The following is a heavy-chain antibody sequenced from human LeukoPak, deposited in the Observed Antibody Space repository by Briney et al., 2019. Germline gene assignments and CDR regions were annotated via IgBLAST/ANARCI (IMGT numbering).Heavy chain of an antibody. D-gene: IGHD3-10*01. Sequence: GGSLRLSCAASGFTFSSYAMSWVRQAPGKGLEWVSAISGSGGSTYYADSVKGRFTISRDNSKNTLYLQMNSLRAEDTAVYYCAKYYGSGSRLTYYFIGYWGQGTLVTVSS. CDR2: ISGSGGST. CDR1: GFTFSSYA. V-gene: IGHV3-23*01. CDR3: AKYYGSGSRLTYYFIGY. J-gene: IGHJ4*02.